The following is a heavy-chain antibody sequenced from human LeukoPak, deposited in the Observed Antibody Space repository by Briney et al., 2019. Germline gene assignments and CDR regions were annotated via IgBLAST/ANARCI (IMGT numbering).Heavy chain of an antibody. CDR2: IKQDGSEK. V-gene: IGHV3-7*01. J-gene: IGHJ3*02. Sequence: PGGSLRLSCAASGFTFSSYWMSWVRQAPGKGLEWVANIKQDGSEKYYVDSVKGRFTISRDNAKNSLYLQMNSLRAEDTAVYYCARDGAYSGDAFDIWGQGTMVTVSS. CDR3: ARDGAYSGDAFDI. D-gene: IGHD1-26*01. CDR1: GFTFSSYW.